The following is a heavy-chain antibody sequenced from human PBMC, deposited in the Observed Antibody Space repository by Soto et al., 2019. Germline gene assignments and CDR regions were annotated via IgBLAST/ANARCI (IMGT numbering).Heavy chain of an antibody. V-gene: IGHV3-66*01. CDR1: GFPVSSNY. D-gene: IGHD2-15*01. Sequence: GGSLRLSCAASGFPVSSNYMVWVRQAPGKGLEWVSVIYSGGRTYYADSVKGRFTISRDISKNTLYLQMNSLRAEDTAVYYCARGRAVVVADAFDIWGQGTMVTVSS. CDR2: IYSGGRT. CDR3: ARGRAVVVADAFDI. J-gene: IGHJ3*02.